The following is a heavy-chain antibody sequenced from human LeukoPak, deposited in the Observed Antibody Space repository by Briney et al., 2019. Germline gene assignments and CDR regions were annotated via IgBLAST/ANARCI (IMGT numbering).Heavy chain of an antibody. J-gene: IGHJ6*03. Sequence: SETLSLTCAVYGGSFSGYYWSWIRQPPGKGLEWIGEINHSGSTNYNPSLKSRVTISVDTSKNQFSLKLSSVTAADTAVYYCAGGHILTGFYYYYYMDVWGKGTTVTVSS. D-gene: IGHD3-9*01. CDR3: AGGHILTGFYYYYYMDV. V-gene: IGHV4-34*01. CDR2: INHSGST. CDR1: GGSFSGYY.